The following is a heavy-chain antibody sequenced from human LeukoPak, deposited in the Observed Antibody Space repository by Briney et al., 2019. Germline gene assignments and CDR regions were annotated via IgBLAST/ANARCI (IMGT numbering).Heavy chain of an antibody. J-gene: IGHJ5*02. CDR2: ISYDGSNK. D-gene: IGHD6-13*01. V-gene: IGHV3-30-3*01. Sequence: GGSLRLSCAASGFTFSSYAMHWVRQAPGKGLEWVAVISYDGSNKYYADSVKGRFTISRDNSKNTLYLQMNSLRAEDTAVYYCAREYSTTNWFDPWGQGTLVTVSS. CDR3: AREYSTTNWFDP. CDR1: GFTFSSYA.